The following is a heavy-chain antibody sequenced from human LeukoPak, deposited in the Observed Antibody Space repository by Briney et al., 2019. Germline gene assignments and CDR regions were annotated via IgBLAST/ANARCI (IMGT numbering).Heavy chain of an antibody. CDR1: GFRFGDYA. J-gene: IGHJ4*02. V-gene: IGHV3-48*04. CDR3: ARDYYWSSDY. CDR2: ISGTSGAI. Sequence: GGSLRLSCAASGFRFGDYAMNWARQVPGKGPEWLSYISGTSGAIYYADSVRGRFTISRDNAKNTVFLQMNSLRGEDTALYYCARDYYWSSDYWGQGTLVTVSS. D-gene: IGHD3-3*01.